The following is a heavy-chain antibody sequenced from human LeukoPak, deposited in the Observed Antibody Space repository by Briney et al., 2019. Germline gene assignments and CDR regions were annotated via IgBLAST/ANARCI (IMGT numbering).Heavy chain of an antibody. D-gene: IGHD3-10*01. Sequence: GGSLRLSCAGSGFTFNSYSMNWVRQAPGKGLVWVSRINSDESSTTYADSVKGRFTISRDNAKNTLYLQMNSLRAEDTAVYYCAREAFRFGEHYLDYWGQGTLVTVSS. CDR3: AREAFRFGEHYLDY. J-gene: IGHJ4*02. CDR1: GFTFNSYS. V-gene: IGHV3-74*01. CDR2: INSDESST.